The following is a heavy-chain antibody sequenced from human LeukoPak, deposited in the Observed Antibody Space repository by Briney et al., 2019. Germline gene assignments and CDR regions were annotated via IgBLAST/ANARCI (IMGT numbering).Heavy chain of an antibody. CDR1: GYSFINQW. CDR3: ARHGTAASRHTDP. Sequence: GESLKISCQGSGYSFINQWIGWLRQMPGEGLEWMGAIYPEDSDTRYSPSFQGQVTISADKSITTAYLQWKSLKASDTAMYYCARHGTAASRHTDPWGQGTLVTVSS. CDR2: IYPEDSDT. J-gene: IGHJ5*01. D-gene: IGHD6-25*01. V-gene: IGHV5-51*01.